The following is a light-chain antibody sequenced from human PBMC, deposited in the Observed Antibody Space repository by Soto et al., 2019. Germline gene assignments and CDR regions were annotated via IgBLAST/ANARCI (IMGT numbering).Light chain of an antibody. V-gene: IGLV2-14*03. CDR2: DVS. J-gene: IGLJ1*01. Sequence: QSVLTQPASVSGSPGQSITISCTGTSSDVGGYNYVSWYQHHPGKATKLMIYDVSNRPSGVSNRFSGSKSGKTASLTISGLQPEDEADYYCSSYTTSNTRQIVFGTGTKATVL. CDR1: SSDVGGYNY. CDR3: SSYTTSNTRQIV.